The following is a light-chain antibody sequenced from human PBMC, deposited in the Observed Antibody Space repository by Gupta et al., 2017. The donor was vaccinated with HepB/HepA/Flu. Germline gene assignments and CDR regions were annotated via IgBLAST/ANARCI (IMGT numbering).Light chain of an antibody. J-gene: IGKJ2*01. V-gene: IGKV3-20*01. CDR3: QQDRSSPPSS. CDR1: QSVSSNY. Sequence: MLLTQSTGTLSLTTGERATLTCRARQSVSSNYLARYQQKPGQAPRLLIYAASSRDTGIADSFSGCGAGRHMTLAYSRREREDFAGYYSQQDRSSPPSSFGQGTKLEIK. CDR2: AAS.